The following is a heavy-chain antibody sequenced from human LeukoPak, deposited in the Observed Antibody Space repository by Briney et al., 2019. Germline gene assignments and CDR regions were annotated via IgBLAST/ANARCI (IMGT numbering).Heavy chain of an antibody. V-gene: IGHV3-74*01. CDR1: GFTFSNHW. J-gene: IGHJ4*01. CDR2: IDGGASST. D-gene: IGHD3-22*01. CDR3: ARGPGSSGGAYVGDY. Sequence: PGGSLRLSCAASGFTFSNHWMHWVCQVPGKGPVWVSRIDGGASSTSYADSVKGRFSISRDNAKSTLYLLMNSLRAEDTAVYYCARGPGSSGGAYVGDYWGHGTQVTVSS.